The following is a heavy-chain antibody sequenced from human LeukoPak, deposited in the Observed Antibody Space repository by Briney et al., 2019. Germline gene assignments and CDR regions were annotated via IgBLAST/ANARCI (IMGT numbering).Heavy chain of an antibody. V-gene: IGHV4-59*01. CDR3: ARSFKFFEWIWDD. CDR1: GGSIINYY. J-gene: IGHJ4*02. Sequence: SETLSLTCTVSGGSIINYYWSWFRQPPGKGLEWIGYIYYSGSTNYSPSLRNRLTMSVDTSKNQFSLQLSSVTAADTAVYYCARSFKFFEWIWDDWGQGTLVTVSS. D-gene: IGHD3-3*01. CDR2: IYYSGST.